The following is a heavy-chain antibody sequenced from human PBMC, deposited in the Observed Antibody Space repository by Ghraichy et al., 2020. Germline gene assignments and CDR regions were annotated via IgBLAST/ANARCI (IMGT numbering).Heavy chain of an antibody. D-gene: IGHD4-17*01. V-gene: IGHV4-30-2*01. CDR1: GGSISSGGYS. CDR3: ARRAMTTSYGMDV. CDR2: IYHSGST. J-gene: IGHJ6*02. Sequence: SLNISCAVSGGSISSGGYSWSWIRQPPGKGLEWIGYIYHSGSTYYNPSLKSRVTISVDRSKNQFSLKLSSVTAADTAVYYCARRAMTTSYGMDVWGQGTTVTVSS.